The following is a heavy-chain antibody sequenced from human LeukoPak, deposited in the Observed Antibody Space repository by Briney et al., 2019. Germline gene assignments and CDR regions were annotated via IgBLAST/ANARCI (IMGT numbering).Heavy chain of an antibody. Sequence: EASVKVSCKASGYTFTSYGISWVRQAPGQGLEWMGWISAYNGNTNYARELQGRVTMTTDTSTSTAYMELRSLRSDDTAVYYCARADDGDYWFDPWGQGTLVTVSS. J-gene: IGHJ5*02. CDR1: GYTFTSYG. CDR2: ISAYNGNT. CDR3: ARADDGDYWFDP. D-gene: IGHD4-17*01. V-gene: IGHV1-18*01.